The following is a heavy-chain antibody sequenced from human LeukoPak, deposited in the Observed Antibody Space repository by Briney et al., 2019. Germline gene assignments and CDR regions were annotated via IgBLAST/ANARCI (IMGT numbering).Heavy chain of an antibody. V-gene: IGHV3-7*03. D-gene: IGHD6-19*01. Sequence: GSLRLSCAASGFTFSSYWMSWVRQAPGKGLEWVANIKQDGSEKYYVDSVKGRFTISRDNAKNSLYLQMNSLRAEDTAVYYCARGSSSGWYGEGAFDIRGQGTMVTVSS. CDR3: ARGSSSGWYGEGAFDI. J-gene: IGHJ3*02. CDR1: GFTFSSYW. CDR2: IKQDGSEK.